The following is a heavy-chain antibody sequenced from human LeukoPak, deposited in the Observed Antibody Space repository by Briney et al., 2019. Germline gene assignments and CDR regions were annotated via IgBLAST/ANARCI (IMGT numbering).Heavy chain of an antibody. V-gene: IGHV4-34*01. CDR3: ASSAVRGFGELYGTGLDY. CDR1: GGSFSAYY. CDR2: INHRGST. J-gene: IGHJ4*02. Sequence: PSETLSLTCAVYGGSFSAYYWSWFRQPPGKGLEWIGEINHRGSTNYNPSLKSRVTISVDTSKNQFSLKLSSVTAADTAVYYCASSAVRGFGELYGTGLDYWGQGTLATVSS. D-gene: IGHD3-10*01.